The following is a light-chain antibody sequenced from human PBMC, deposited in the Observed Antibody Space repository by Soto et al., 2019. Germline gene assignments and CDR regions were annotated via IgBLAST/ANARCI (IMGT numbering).Light chain of an antibody. J-gene: IGLJ1*01. CDR2: EVS. CDR3: SSYTSSSAYV. V-gene: IGLV2-14*01. CDR1: SSDVGGYNY. Sequence: QSVLTQPASVSGSPGQSITISCTGTSSDVGGYNYVSWYQQHPGKARKLMIYEVSNRPSGVSNRFSGSKSGNTASLTISGLQAEDEADYYCSSYTSSSAYVFGTGTKGTVL.